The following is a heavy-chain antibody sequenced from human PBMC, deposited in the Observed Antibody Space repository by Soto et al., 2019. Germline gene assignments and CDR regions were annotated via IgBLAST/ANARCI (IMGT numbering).Heavy chain of an antibody. J-gene: IGHJ4*02. CDR3: ARDAKAYYDFWSGYYSAFDY. Sequence: GGSLRLSCAASGFTFSSYGMHWVRQAPGKGLQWVALIWYDGSNKYYADSVKGRFTISRDNSENTLYLQMNSLRAEDTAVYYCARDAKAYYDFWSGYYSAFDYWGQGTLVTVSS. CDR1: GFTFSSYG. CDR2: IWYDGSNK. D-gene: IGHD3-3*01. V-gene: IGHV3-33*01.